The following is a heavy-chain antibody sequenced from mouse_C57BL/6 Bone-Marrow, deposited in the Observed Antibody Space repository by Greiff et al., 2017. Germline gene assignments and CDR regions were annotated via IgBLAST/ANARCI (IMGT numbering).Heavy chain of an antibody. CDR1: GYTFTSYW. CDR2: IDPSDSYT. V-gene: IGHV1-50*01. J-gene: IGHJ2*01. Sequence: VQLQQPGAELVKPGASVKLSCKASGYTFTSYWMQWVKQRPGQGLEWIGEIDPSDSYTNYNQKFKGKPTLTVDTSSSTAYMQLSSLTSEDSAVYYCAIYFDYWGQGTTLTVSS. CDR3: AIYFDY.